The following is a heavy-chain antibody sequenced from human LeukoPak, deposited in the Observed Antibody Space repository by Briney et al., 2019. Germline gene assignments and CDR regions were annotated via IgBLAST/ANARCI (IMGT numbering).Heavy chain of an antibody. V-gene: IGHV3-15*01. CDR3: TTDMGKGYYYGSGSSLDDY. Sequence: PGGSLRLSCAASGFTFSSYSMNWVRQAPGKGLEWVSRIKSKTDGGTTDYAAPVKGRFTISRDDSKNTLYLQMNSLKTEDTAVYYCTTDMGKGYYYGSGSSLDDYWGQGTLVTVSS. J-gene: IGHJ4*02. CDR2: IKSKTDGGTT. CDR1: GFTFSSYS. D-gene: IGHD3-10*01.